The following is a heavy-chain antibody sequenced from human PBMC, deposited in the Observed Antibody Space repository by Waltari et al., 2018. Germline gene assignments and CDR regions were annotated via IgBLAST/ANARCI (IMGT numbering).Heavy chain of an antibody. CDR2: INPNSGGT. D-gene: IGHD2-2*02. Sequence: QVQLVQSGAEVKKPGASVKVSCKASGYTFTGYYMHWVRQAPGQGLEWMGWINPNSGGTNYAQKFQGWVTMTRDTSISTAYMELSRLRSDDTAVYYCARAKGNRLQLLYRYGMDVWGQGTTVTVSS. CDR3: ARAKGNRLQLLYRYGMDV. J-gene: IGHJ6*02. CDR1: GYTFTGYY. V-gene: IGHV1-2*04.